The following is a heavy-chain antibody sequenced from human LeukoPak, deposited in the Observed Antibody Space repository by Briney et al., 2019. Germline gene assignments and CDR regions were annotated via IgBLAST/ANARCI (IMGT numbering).Heavy chain of an antibody. J-gene: IGHJ4*02. D-gene: IGHD2-15*01. CDR3: ARVGCSGGSCYSHPKRYFDY. CDR1: GGSISSGGYY. CDR2: IYYSGST. V-gene: IGHV4-31*03. Sequence: SETLSLTCTVSGGSISSGGYYWSWIRQHPGKGLEWIGYIYYSGSTHYNPSLKSRVTISVGTSKNQFSLKLSSVTAADTAVYYCARVGCSGGSCYSHPKRYFDYWGQGTLVTVSS.